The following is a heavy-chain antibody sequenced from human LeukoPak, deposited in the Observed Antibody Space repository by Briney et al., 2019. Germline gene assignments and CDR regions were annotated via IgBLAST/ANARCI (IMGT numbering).Heavy chain of an antibody. J-gene: IGHJ4*02. CDR2: INQDGSEK. Sequence: GGSLRLSCVASGFTFVSHWMTWVRQAPGKGLEWVANINQDGSEKYYVDSVKGRFTISRDNAKKSLYLQMNSLRAEDTAVYYCARHLSGVTGYTYGRGIDYWGQGTLVTVSS. D-gene: IGHD5-18*01. V-gene: IGHV3-7*01. CDR3: ARHLSGVTGYTYGRGIDY. CDR1: GFTFVSHW.